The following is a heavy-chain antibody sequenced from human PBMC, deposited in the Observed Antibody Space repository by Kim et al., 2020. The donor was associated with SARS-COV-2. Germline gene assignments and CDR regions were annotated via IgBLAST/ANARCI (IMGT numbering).Heavy chain of an antibody. J-gene: IGHJ4*02. CDR3: ARGYYDREDYFDY. CDR2: IYYSGST. Sequence: SETLSLTCTVSGGSISSYYWSWIRQPPGKGLEWIGYIYYSGSTNYNPSLKSRVTISVDTSKNQFSLKLSSVTAADTAVYYCARGYYDREDYFDYWGQGTLVTVSS. CDR1: GGSISSYY. D-gene: IGHD3-22*01. V-gene: IGHV4-59*13.